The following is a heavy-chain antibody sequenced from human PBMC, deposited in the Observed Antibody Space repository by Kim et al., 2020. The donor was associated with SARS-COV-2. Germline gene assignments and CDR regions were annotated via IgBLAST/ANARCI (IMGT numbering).Heavy chain of an antibody. J-gene: IGHJ6*01. V-gene: IGHV4-31*03. CDR2: MYYTGSI. Sequence: SETLSLTCSVSGGSFSSGGYYWSWIRQHPGKGLEWIGYMYYTGSIYYNPSLKGRVTISIDTSKNQFSLNLTSVTAADTAVYYCARDYIYNDYYYGMDGWG. CDR1: GGSFSSGGYY. CDR3: ARDYIYNDYYYGMDG. D-gene: IGHD3-9*01.